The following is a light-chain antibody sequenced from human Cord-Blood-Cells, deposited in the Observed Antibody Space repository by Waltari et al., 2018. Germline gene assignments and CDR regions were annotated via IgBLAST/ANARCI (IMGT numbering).Light chain of an antibody. CDR1: QGISSA. CDR3: QQFNSYPYT. Sequence: AIQLTQSPSSLSASVGDRVTITCRASQGISSALAWYQQKPGKAPKLLIYESSRLESGVPSRFSGSGSGTDFTRTISSLQPEDFATYYCQQFNSYPYTFGQGTKLEIK. J-gene: IGKJ2*01. CDR2: ESS. V-gene: IGKV1-13*02.